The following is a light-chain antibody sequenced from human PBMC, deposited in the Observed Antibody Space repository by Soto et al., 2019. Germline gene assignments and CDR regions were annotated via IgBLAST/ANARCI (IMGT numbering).Light chain of an antibody. CDR1: QSISNY. CDR3: QQANSSPLT. Sequence: DIQITQSHSTLSASAAARVTITCRASQSISNYLAWYQQKPGKVPKLLIYAASTLQSGVPSRFSGSGSGTDFTLTISSLQPEDFATYYCQQANSSPLTFGGGTKVDI. V-gene: IGKV1-12*01. J-gene: IGKJ4*01. CDR2: AAS.